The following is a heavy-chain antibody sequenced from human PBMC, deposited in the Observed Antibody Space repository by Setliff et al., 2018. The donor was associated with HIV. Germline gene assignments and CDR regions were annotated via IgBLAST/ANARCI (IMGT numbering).Heavy chain of an antibody. CDR2: IKEDGGEK. D-gene: IGHD3-16*01. Sequence: PVGSLRLSCAASTFTFRTYWMSWVRQAPGKGLEWVANIKEDGGEKWYVDSVKGRFTISRDNVRNSLYLQMNSLRAEDTAVYYCVRDSINYDKAFDIWGQGTMVTVSS. V-gene: IGHV3-7*03. CDR3: VRDSINYDKAFDI. J-gene: IGHJ3*02. CDR1: TFTFRTYW.